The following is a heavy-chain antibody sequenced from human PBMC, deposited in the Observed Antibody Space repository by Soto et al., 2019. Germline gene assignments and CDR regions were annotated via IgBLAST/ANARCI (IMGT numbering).Heavy chain of an antibody. Sequence: RSQTLSLTCAISGDSVSSNSAAWNWIRQSPSRGLEWLGRTYYRSKWYNDYAVSVKSRITINPDTSKNQFSLQLNSVTPEDTAVYYCESGDDYDYYYYGMDVCGQGPTVTVSS. CDR3: ESGDDYDYYYYGMDV. CDR1: GDSVSSNSAA. D-gene: IGHD5-12*01. J-gene: IGHJ6*02. CDR2: TYYRSKWYN. V-gene: IGHV6-1*01.